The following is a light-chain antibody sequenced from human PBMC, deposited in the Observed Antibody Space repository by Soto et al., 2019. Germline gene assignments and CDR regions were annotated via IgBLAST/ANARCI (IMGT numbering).Light chain of an antibody. CDR3: QHYDGSPRT. CDR1: QSVRSNY. J-gene: IGKJ2*01. V-gene: IGKV3-20*01. CDR2: GVF. Sequence: ETVLTQSPGTVSLSPGERATLSCTTSQSVRSNYLAWYHQKPGQAPRLLIYGVFSRAAGIPDRFSGSGSGTEFTLTMSGLEPEDSAVYYCQHYDGSPRTFGRGTKFEI.